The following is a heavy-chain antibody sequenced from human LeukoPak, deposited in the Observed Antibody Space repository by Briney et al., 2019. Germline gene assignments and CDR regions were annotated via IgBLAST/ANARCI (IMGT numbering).Heavy chain of an antibody. V-gene: IGHV3-48*01. CDR1: GFTFSSYS. J-gene: IGHJ3*02. Sequence: PAGGSLRLSCAASGFTFSSYSMNWVGQAPGKGLEWFSYISSGSSTIYYADSVKGRFTISRDNAKNSLYVQMNSLRAEDTAVYYCASSTASRAFDMWGQGTMVTVSS. CDR2: ISSGSSTI. CDR3: ASSTASRAFDM. D-gene: IGHD3-3*02.